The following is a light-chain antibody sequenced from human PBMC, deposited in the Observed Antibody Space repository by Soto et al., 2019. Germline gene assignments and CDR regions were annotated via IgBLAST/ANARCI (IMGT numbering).Light chain of an antibody. V-gene: IGLV3-21*04. Sequence: SYELTQTPSVSVAPGKAARITCGGNKIGSKSVNWYQQKPGQAPVVVIYYDSDRPSGIPERFSGSSSGNTATLTINRVEAGDEADYYCQVWDSSSDHLYVFGTGTKLTVL. J-gene: IGLJ1*01. CDR2: YDS. CDR1: KIGSKS. CDR3: QVWDSSSDHLYV.